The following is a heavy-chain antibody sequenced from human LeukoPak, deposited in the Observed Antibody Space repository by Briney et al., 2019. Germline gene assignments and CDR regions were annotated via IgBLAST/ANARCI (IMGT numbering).Heavy chain of an antibody. CDR1: GFTFRSYS. CDR2: IDPSSTYI. V-gene: IGHV3-21*01. D-gene: IGHD3/OR15-3a*01. J-gene: IGHJ3*02. CDR3: AREGTGLVVGAFDI. Sequence: SGGSLRLSCAASGFTFRSYSMNWVRQAPGKGLEWVSAIDPSSTYIYYADSVKGRFTISRDNAENSLYLQMNSLRAEDTAVYYCAREGTGLVVGAFDIWGQGTMVTVSS.